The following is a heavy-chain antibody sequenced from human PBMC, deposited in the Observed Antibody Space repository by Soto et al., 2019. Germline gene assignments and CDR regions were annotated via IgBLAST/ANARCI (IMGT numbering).Heavy chain of an antibody. J-gene: IGHJ5*02. CDR1: GYTFTSYG. CDR3: ARDVYTILGGYSYRVNLFDL. Sequence: ASVKVSCKASGYTFTSYGISWVRQAPGQGLEWMGWISAYNGNTNYAQKLQGRVTMTTDTSTSTAYMELRSLRSDDTAVYYCARDVYTILGGYSYRVNLFDLCGQGTLVPVSS. D-gene: IGHD5-18*01. CDR2: ISAYNGNT. V-gene: IGHV1-18*01.